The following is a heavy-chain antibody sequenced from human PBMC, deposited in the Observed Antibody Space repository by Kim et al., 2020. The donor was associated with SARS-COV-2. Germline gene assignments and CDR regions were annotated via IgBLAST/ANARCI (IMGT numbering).Heavy chain of an antibody. J-gene: IGHJ4*02. V-gene: IGHV3-11*06. D-gene: IGHD2-15*01. Sequence: RFTISRDNAKNSLYLQMNSLRAEDTAVYYCARDPEPDCSGGSCYSDCFDCWGQGTLVTVSS. CDR3: ARDPEPDCSGGSCYSDCFDC.